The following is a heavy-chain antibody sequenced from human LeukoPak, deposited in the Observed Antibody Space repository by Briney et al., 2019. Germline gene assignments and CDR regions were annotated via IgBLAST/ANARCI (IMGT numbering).Heavy chain of an antibody. CDR3: ARREYYYDSSGYHDY. Sequence: GGSLRLSCAASGFTFSSYRMNWVRQAPGKGLEWVSSISSSSSYIYYADSVKGRFTISRDNAKNSLYLQMNSLRAEDTAVYYCARREYYYDSSGYHDYWGQGTLVTVSS. CDR2: ISSSSSYI. V-gene: IGHV3-21*01. CDR1: GFTFSSYR. J-gene: IGHJ4*02. D-gene: IGHD3-22*01.